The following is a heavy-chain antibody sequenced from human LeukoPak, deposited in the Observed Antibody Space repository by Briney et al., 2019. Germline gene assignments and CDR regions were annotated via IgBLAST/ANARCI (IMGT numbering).Heavy chain of an antibody. V-gene: IGHV3-48*03. Sequence: GGSLRLSCAASGFTVSSYEMHWVRQLPGKGLEWVSYISSSDSTIYYADSVKGRFTISRDNAKNSLYLQMNSLRAEDTAVYYCARDHYYYDSSGYPPDWGQGTLVTVSS. D-gene: IGHD3-22*01. CDR2: ISSSDSTI. CDR1: GFTVSSYE. CDR3: ARDHYYYDSSGYPPD. J-gene: IGHJ4*02.